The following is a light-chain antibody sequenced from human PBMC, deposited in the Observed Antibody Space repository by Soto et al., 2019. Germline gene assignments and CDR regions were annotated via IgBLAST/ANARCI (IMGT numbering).Light chain of an antibody. J-gene: IGLJ2*01. Sequence: SYELTQPPSVSVAPGKTARITCGGNNIGSKSVHWYQQKPGQAPVLVIYYDSDRPSGIPERFSGSNSGNTATLTISRVEAGDEGDYYCQVWDSSSDHVVFGGGTKLTVL. CDR3: QVWDSSSDHVV. CDR1: NIGSKS. V-gene: IGLV3-21*04. CDR2: YDS.